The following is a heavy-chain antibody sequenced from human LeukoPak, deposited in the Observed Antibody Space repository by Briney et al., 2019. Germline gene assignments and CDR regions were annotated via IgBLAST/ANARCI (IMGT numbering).Heavy chain of an antibody. J-gene: IGHJ4*02. CDR1: GYSFSSYG. D-gene: IGHD1-14*01. CDR2: VSGYNGNT. Sequence: ASVKVSCKTSGYSFSSYGISWVRQAPGQGLEWMGWVSGYNGNTNYAQNLQARVTMTTDTSTTTAYMELRSLRADDTAVYYRARSVYEDYWGQGTLVTVSS. V-gene: IGHV1-18*01. CDR3: ARSVYEDY.